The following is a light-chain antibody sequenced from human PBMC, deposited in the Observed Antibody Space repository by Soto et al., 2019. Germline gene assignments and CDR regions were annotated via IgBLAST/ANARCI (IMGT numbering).Light chain of an antibody. J-gene: IGLJ1*01. CDR1: SSDIGHYDY. Sequence: SSLTQPASVSLSPGQSIPISCTGTSSDIGHYDYVSWYQQHPGKAPKLMIYHVTYRPSGVSNRYSGSKSGNSASLTISGLQADDEADYFCCSLTTSHTYVFGSGTKVTVL. CDR3: CSLTTSHTYV. CDR2: HVT. V-gene: IGLV2-14*03.